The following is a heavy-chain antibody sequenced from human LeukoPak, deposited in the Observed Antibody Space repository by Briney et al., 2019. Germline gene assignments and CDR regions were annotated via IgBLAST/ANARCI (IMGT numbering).Heavy chain of an antibody. J-gene: IGHJ4*02. Sequence: PGGSLRLSCAASGFTFSNAWMNWVRQAPGKGLEWVGRIKTKSDGGTTDYAAPVKGRFTISRDDSKNTVYLQMNSLKTEDTALYYCSTEGYCSGGSCAGFDHWGQGTLVTVSS. CDR3: STEGYCSGGSCAGFDH. CDR1: GFTFSNAW. D-gene: IGHD2-15*01. V-gene: IGHV3-15*01. CDR2: IKTKSDGGTT.